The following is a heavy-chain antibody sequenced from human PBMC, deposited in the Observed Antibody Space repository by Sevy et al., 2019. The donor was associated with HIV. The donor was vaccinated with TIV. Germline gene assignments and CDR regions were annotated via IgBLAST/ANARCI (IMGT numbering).Heavy chain of an antibody. J-gene: IGHJ5*02. Sequence: GESLKISCKGSGYSFTSYWISWVRQMPGKGLEWMGRIDPSDSYTNYSPSFQAHVTISADKSTRTAYLQWGSLKASDTAMYNCARHNLRYSYGFGWFDPWGQGTLVTVSS. V-gene: IGHV5-10-1*01. CDR1: GYSFTSYW. CDR3: ARHNLRYSYGFGWFDP. CDR2: IDPSDSYT. D-gene: IGHD5-18*01.